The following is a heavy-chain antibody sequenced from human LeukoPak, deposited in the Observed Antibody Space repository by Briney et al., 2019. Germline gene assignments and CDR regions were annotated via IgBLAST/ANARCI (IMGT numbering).Heavy chain of an antibody. CDR1: RFTFSSYE. CDR2: ISSSGSTI. CDR3: AELGITMIGGV. J-gene: IGHJ6*04. D-gene: IGHD3-10*02. Sequence: GGSLRLSCAASRFTFSSYEMNWVRQAPGKGLEWVSYISSSGSTIYYADSVRGRFTISRDNAKNSLYLQMNSLRAEDTAVYYCAELGITMIGGVWGKGTTVTISS. V-gene: IGHV3-48*03.